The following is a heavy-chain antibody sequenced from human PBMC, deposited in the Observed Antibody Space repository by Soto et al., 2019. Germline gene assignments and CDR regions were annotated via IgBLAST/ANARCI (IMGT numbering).Heavy chain of an antibody. D-gene: IGHD6-19*01. Sequence: GGSLRLSCAASGFTVSSNYMSWVRQAPGKGLEWVPVIYSGGSTYYADSVKGRFTISRDNSKNTLYLQMNSLRAEDTAVYYCARIIAVAGTVFHYYYYGMDVWGQGTTVTVSS. CDR2: IYSGGST. CDR1: GFTVSSNY. CDR3: ARIIAVAGTVFHYYYYGMDV. V-gene: IGHV3-53*01. J-gene: IGHJ6*02.